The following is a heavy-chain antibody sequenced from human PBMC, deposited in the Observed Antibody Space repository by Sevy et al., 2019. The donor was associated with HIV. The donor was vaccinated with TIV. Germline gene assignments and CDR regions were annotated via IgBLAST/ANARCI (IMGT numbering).Heavy chain of an antibody. CDR1: GYTFTNYH. CDR3: ARAPSGSQGPGQYFHH. D-gene: IGHD1-26*01. V-gene: IGHV1-18*01. Sequence: ASVKVSCKASGYTFTNYHITWVRQAPGQGLEWMGWITPNNGNTNYARRLQGRVTMTTDTSTATAYMELRSLRSDDTAVYYCARAPSGSQGPGQYFHHWGQGTLITVSS. J-gene: IGHJ1*01. CDR2: ITPNNGNT.